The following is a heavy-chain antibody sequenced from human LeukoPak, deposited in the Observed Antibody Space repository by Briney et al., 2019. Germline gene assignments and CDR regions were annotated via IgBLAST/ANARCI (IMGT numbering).Heavy chain of an antibody. J-gene: IGHJ3*02. CDR2: IYYSGST. D-gene: IGHD3-22*01. Sequence: SQTLSLTCTVSGGSISSGGYYWSWIRQHPGKGLEWIGYIYYSGSTYYNPSLKSRVTISVDTSKNQFSLKLSSVTAADTAVDYCARDHYYDSSGYPGAFDIWGQGTMVTVSS. V-gene: IGHV4-31*03. CDR3: ARDHYYDSSGYPGAFDI. CDR1: GGSISSGGYY.